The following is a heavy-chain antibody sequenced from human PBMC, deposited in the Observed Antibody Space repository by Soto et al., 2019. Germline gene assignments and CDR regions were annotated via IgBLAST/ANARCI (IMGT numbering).Heavy chain of an antibody. CDR2: IWYDGSNK. D-gene: IGHD1-7*01. Sequence: PGESLKISCAASGFTFSSYGMHWVRQAPGKGLEWVAVIWYDGSNKYYADSVKGRFTISRDNSKNTLYLQMNSLRAEDTAVYYCARDDTAITGTMVLDYWGQGTLVTVSS. V-gene: IGHV3-33*01. J-gene: IGHJ4*02. CDR3: ARDDTAITGTMVLDY. CDR1: GFTFSSYG.